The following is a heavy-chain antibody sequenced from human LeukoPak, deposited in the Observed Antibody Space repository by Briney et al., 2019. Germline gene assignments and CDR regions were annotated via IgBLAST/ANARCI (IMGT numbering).Heavy chain of an antibody. V-gene: IGHV3-20*04. J-gene: IGHJ3*02. Sequence: GGSLRLSCAASGFTFDDYGMSWVRHAPGKGLEWVSGINWNGGSTGYADSVKGRFTISRDNAKNSLYLRMNSLRAEDTALYYCARGHYCGGDCYAFDIWGQGTMVTVSS. CDR2: INWNGGST. CDR3: ARGHYCGGDCYAFDI. CDR1: GFTFDDYG. D-gene: IGHD2-21*02.